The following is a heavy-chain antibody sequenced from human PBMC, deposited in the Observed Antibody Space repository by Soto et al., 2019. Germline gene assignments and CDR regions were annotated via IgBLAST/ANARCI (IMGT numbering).Heavy chain of an antibody. V-gene: IGHV3-23*01. J-gene: IGHJ4*02. CDR2: ISGSGGST. D-gene: IGHD2-15*01. CDR1: GFTFSSYA. CDR3: AKAPGGYCSGGSCYSGPTHFDY. Sequence: PGGSLRLSCAASGFTFSSYAMSWVRQAPGKGLEWVSAISGSGGSTYYADSVKGRFTISRDNSKNTLYLQMNSLRAEDTAVYYCAKAPGGYCSGGSCYSGPTHFDYWGQGTLVTVSS.